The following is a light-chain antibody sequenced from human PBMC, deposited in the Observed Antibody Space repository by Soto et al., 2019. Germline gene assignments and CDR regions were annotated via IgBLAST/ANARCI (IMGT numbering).Light chain of an antibody. CDR1: VLAKKY. CDR3: YSAADYLRV. V-gene: IGLV3-27*01. J-gene: IGLJ1*01. CDR2: KDS. Sequence: YVLTQPCSVSVSPGQTARISCSGDVLAKKYARWFQQKAGQAPVLVIYKDSERPSGIPERFSGSSSGTTVTLTISGAHVEDEADYYCYSAADYLRVFGTGTKVTV.